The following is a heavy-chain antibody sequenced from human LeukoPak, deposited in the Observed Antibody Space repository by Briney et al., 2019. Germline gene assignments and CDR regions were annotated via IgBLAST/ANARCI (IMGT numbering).Heavy chain of an antibody. Sequence: GASVKVSYKASGGTFSSYAISWVRQAPGQGLEWMGRIIPILGIANYAQKFQGRVTITADKSTSTAYMELSSLRSEDTAVYYCARSYGSGTVDYWGQGTLVTVSS. J-gene: IGHJ4*02. CDR3: ARSYGSGTVDY. V-gene: IGHV1-69*04. CDR1: GGTFSSYA. D-gene: IGHD3-10*01. CDR2: IIPILGIA.